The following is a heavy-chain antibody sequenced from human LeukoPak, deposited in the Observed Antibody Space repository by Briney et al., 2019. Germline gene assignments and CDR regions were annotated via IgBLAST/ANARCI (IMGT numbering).Heavy chain of an antibody. CDR2: IYHSGST. V-gene: IGHV4-39*07. J-gene: IGHJ4*02. CDR3: ARDESIAAAADFDY. D-gene: IGHD6-13*01. Sequence: SETLSLTCTVSGGSISSSSYYWGWIRQPPGKGLEWIGSIYHSGSTYYNPSLKSRVTISVDTSKNQFSLKLSSVTAADTAVYYCARDESIAAAADFDYWGQGTLVTVSS. CDR1: GGSISSSSYY.